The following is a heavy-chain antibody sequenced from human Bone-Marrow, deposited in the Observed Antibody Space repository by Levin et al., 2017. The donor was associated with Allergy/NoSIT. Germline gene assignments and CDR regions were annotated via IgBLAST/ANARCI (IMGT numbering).Heavy chain of an antibody. CDR1: GYSISSGYY. Sequence: SETLSLTCAVSGYSISSGYYWSWIRQPPGKGLEWIGIIYHSGSTYYNPSLKSRVTISVDTSKNQFSLKLSSVTAADTAVYYCAREGINWFDPWGQGTLVTVSS. CDR3: AREGINWFDP. CDR2: IYHSGST. D-gene: IGHD6-13*01. V-gene: IGHV4-38-2*02. J-gene: IGHJ5*02.